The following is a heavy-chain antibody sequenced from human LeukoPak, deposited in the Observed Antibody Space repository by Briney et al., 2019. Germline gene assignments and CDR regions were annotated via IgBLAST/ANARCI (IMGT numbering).Heavy chain of an antibody. V-gene: IGHV4-30-4*01. D-gene: IGHD7-27*01. CDR1: GGSISSGDYY. J-gene: IGHJ4*02. CDR2: IYYSGST. Sequence: SSQTLSLTCTVSGGSISSGDYYWSWIRQPPGKGPEWIGYIYYSGSTYYNPSLKSRVTISVDTSKNQFSLKLSSVTAADTAVYYCARVTKLGILVDYWGQGTLVTVSS. CDR3: ARVTKLGILVDY.